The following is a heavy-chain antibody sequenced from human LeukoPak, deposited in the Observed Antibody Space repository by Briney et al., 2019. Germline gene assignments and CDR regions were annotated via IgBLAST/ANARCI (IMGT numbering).Heavy chain of an antibody. Sequence: PGGSLRLSCAASGFTFSSYWMSWVRQAPGKGLEWVANIKQDGSEKYYVDSVKGRFTISRDNAKNSLYPQMNSLRAEDTAVYYCARANDYGDPEFDPWGQGTLVTVSS. J-gene: IGHJ5*02. CDR2: IKQDGSEK. CDR3: ARANDYGDPEFDP. D-gene: IGHD4-17*01. V-gene: IGHV3-7*01. CDR1: GFTFSSYW.